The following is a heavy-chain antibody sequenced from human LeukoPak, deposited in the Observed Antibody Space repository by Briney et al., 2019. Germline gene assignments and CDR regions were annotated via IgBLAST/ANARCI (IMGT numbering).Heavy chain of an antibody. D-gene: IGHD6-13*01. Sequence: SETLSLTCAVSGGSISSYYWSWIRQPPGKGLEWIGYVSDSGNTKYNPSLKSRVTISIDTSKNQFSLKLSSVTAADTAVYYCARGSILGSSWYPYFDYWGQGTLVTVSS. CDR1: GGSISSYY. CDR3: ARGSILGSSWYPYFDY. CDR2: VSDSGNT. V-gene: IGHV4-59*01. J-gene: IGHJ4*02.